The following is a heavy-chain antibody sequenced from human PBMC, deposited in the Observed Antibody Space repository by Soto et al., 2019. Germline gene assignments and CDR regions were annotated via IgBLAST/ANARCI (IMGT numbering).Heavy chain of an antibody. CDR2: IYYSGTT. CDR1: GGSISGLY. Sequence: SETLSLTCSVSGGSISGLYWSWVRQPPGRGLEWIGWIYYSGTTNYNPSLKSRVTISVDTSKNQFSLKLSSVTAADTAIYYCARRRNHYFIGVWGRGTTVTVSS. J-gene: IGHJ6*03. V-gene: IGHV4-59*08. D-gene: IGHD1-1*01. CDR3: ARRRNHYFIGV.